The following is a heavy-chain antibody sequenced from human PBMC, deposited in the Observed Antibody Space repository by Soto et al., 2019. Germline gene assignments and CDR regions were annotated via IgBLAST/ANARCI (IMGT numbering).Heavy chain of an antibody. CDR2: VNPNNGDT. Sequence: QVQLVQSGAELKKPGASVKVSCKASGYTFSNYDMNWVRQATGQGPEWIGWVNPNNGDTGYAQKFQGRVTLTTDISTTTADMELTSLRSEDTAIYYCAKVSRKGSAIDFDYWGEGTLITASS. V-gene: IGHV1-8*01. CDR3: AKVSRKGSAIDFDY. CDR1: GYTFSNYD. D-gene: IGHD3-10*01. J-gene: IGHJ4*02.